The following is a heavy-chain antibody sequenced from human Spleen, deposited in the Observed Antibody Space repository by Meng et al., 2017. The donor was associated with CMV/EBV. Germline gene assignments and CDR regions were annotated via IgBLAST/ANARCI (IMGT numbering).Heavy chain of an antibody. Sequence: GESLKISCAASGFTFTSYAMSWVRQAPGKGLEWVSYINGGGSTIYYADSVKGRFTISRDNAKNSLYLQMNSLRAEDTAVYYCARDEGAVDYWGQGTLVTVSS. D-gene: IGHD1-26*01. CDR3: ARDEGAVDY. V-gene: IGHV3-48*03. J-gene: IGHJ4*02. CDR1: GFTFTSYA. CDR2: INGGGSTI.